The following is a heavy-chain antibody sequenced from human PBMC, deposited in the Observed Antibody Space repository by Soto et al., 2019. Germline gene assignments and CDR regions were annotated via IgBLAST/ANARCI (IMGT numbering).Heavy chain of an antibody. Sequence: PGGSLRLSCAASGFTFSSYAMSWVRQAPGKGLEWVSAISGSGGSTYYADSVKGRFTISRDNSKNTLYLQMNSLRAEDTAVYYCAKDASSGWYRVYAFDVWGQGTMVTVSS. J-gene: IGHJ3*01. CDR1: GFTFSSYA. D-gene: IGHD6-19*01. CDR2: ISGSGGST. V-gene: IGHV3-23*01. CDR3: AKDASSGWYRVYAFDV.